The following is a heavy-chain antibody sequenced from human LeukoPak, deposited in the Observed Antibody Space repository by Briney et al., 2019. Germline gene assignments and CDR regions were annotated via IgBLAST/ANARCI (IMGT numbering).Heavy chain of an antibody. CDR2: ISSSSSYI. V-gene: IGHV3-21*01. Sequence: PGGSLRLSCAASGFTFSSYSMNWVRQAPGKGLEWVSSISSSSSYIYYADSVKGRFTISRDNAKNSLYLQMNSLRAEDTAVYYCARDSHAWDDSSFYWGQGTLVTVSS. J-gene: IGHJ4*02. D-gene: IGHD3-22*01. CDR3: ARDSHAWDDSSFY. CDR1: GFTFSSYS.